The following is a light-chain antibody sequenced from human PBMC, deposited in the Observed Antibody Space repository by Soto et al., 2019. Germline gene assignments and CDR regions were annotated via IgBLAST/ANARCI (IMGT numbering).Light chain of an antibody. J-gene: IGLJ2*01. Sequence: QSALTQPASVSGSPGQSITISCTGTSSDVGGYNYVSWYQQHPGKAPKLMIYDVSNRPSGVSDRFSGSKSGNTASLTISGLQAEDEAEYYCSSYTISSTHVVFGGGTQLTVL. CDR3: SSYTISSTHVV. CDR2: DVS. CDR1: SSDVGGYNY. V-gene: IGLV2-14*01.